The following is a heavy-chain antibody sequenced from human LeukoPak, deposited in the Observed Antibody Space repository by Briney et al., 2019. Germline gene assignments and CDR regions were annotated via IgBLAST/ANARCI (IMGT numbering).Heavy chain of an antibody. V-gene: IGHV1-18*01. CDR1: GYTFTTYG. CDR3: ARGMGIVPTIFDY. Sequence: ASVKVSCKAYGYTFTTYGISWVRQAPGQGLEWMGWISPYNDETNYAQKLQGRVTMTTDTSTSTAYMELTSLRSDDTAVYYCARGMGIVPTIFDYWGQGTLVTVSS. CDR2: ISPYNDET. D-gene: IGHD5-12*01. J-gene: IGHJ4*02.